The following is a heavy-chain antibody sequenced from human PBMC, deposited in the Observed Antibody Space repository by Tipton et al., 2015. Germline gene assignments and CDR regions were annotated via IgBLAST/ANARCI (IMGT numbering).Heavy chain of an antibody. D-gene: IGHD3-3*01. Sequence: TLSLTCTVSGGSISRYYWSWIRQPPGKGLEWIAYIYYSGSTNYNPSLKSRVTMSADTSKNQSSLKLSSVTAADTAVYYRAREKRISIFGVLIPHFDFWGQGALVTVSS. CDR3: AREKRISIFGVLIPHFDF. CDR2: IYYSGST. CDR1: GGSISRYY. V-gene: IGHV4-59*12. J-gene: IGHJ4*02.